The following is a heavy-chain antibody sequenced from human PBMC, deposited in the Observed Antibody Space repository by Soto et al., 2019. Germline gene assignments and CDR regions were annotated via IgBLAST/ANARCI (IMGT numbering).Heavy chain of an antibody. V-gene: IGHV1-46*01. J-gene: IGHJ6*02. Sequence: XSVKVAFNASGYTFTIYDMHLVRQTPGQGLEWMGIINPSGGSTSYAQKFQGRVTMTRDTSTSTVYMELSSLRSEDTAVYYCARDPSYDPEPLYGMDVWGQGTTVTVSS. D-gene: IGHD3-22*01. CDR2: INPSGGST. CDR1: GYTFTIYD. CDR3: ARDPSYDPEPLYGMDV.